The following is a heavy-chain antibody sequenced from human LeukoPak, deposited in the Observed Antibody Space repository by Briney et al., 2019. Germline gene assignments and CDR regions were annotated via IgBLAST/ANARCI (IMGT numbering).Heavy chain of an antibody. V-gene: IGHV4-59*01. J-gene: IGHJ6*02. CDR3: ARLRQDGSGRSVYYYYGMDV. Sequence: SETQSLPCTLSGRPNSSSYWSWIRQPPGKGLEWIGYIYDSGSTNYDPSLKSRVTISVDTSKNQFSLKLTSVTAADTAVYYCARLRQDGSGRSVYYYYGMDVWGQGTTVIVSS. CDR2: IYDSGST. CDR1: GRPNSSSY. D-gene: IGHD3-10*01.